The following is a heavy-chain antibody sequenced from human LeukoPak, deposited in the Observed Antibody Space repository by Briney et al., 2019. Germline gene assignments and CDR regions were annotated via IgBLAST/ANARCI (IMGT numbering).Heavy chain of an antibody. D-gene: IGHD6-19*01. CDR1: GGSISSPY. V-gene: IGHV4-4*09. CDR2: IYTGGST. J-gene: IGHJ5*02. CDR3: ARLIAVSKSCDWFDP. Sequence: SETLSLTCTVSGGSISSPYWSWIRQAPGKGLEWIGYIYTGGSTNYNPSLKSRVTISIDTSKNQFSLKLSSVTAADTAFYYCARLIAVSKSCDWFDPWGQGTLVTVSS.